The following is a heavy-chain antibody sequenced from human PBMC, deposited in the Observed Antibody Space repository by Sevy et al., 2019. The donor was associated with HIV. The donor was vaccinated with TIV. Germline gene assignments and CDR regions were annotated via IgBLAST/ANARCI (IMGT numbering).Heavy chain of an antibody. CDR3: ARLRDDSSGYHLDY. V-gene: IGHV3-7*01. CDR1: GFTFSRYS. D-gene: IGHD3-22*01. CDR2: IKQDGSEK. Sequence: GGSLRLSCAASGFTFSRYSMTWVRQTPGKGLEWVANIKQDGSEKYYVDSVKGRFTISRDNAKNSLYLQMNSLRAEDTAVYYCARLRDDSSGYHLDYWGQGTLVTVSS. J-gene: IGHJ4*02.